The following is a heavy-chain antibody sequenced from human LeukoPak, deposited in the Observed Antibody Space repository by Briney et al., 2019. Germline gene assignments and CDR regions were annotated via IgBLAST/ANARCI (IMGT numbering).Heavy chain of an antibody. V-gene: IGHV3-21*01. CDR1: GFTFSSYS. Sequence: GESLKISCAASGFTFSSYSMNWVRQAPGKGLEWVSSISSSSSYIYYADSVKGRFTISRDNAKNSLYLQMNSLRAEDTAVYYCARGLPIAVAGTPPYMDVWGKGTTVTVSS. J-gene: IGHJ6*03. CDR3: ARGLPIAVAGTPPYMDV. D-gene: IGHD6-19*01. CDR2: ISSSSSYI.